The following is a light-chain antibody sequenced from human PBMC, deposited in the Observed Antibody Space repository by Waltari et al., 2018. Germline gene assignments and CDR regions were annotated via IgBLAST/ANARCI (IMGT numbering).Light chain of an antibody. CDR3: SAWDSSLSAWV. J-gene: IGLJ3*02. V-gene: IGLV10-54*04. CDR1: NNNVGYEG. Sequence: QAGLTQPTSVSKGLRQTATLTCTGNNNNVGYEGATWLQQHQGHPPKLLFYRNNNRPSGISERFSASRSGSTASLTITGLQTEDEADYYCSAWDSSLSAWVFGGGTKLTVL. CDR2: RNN.